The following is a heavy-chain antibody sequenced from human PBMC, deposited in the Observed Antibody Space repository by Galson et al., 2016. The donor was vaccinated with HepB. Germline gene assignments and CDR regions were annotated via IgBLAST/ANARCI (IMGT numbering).Heavy chain of an antibody. Sequence: SLRLSCAASGFTFSSYAMSWVRQAPGKGLEWVSVIGSTGIDTHYADSVRGRFTISIDNSKNTLYLQMNSLRAEDTAVYYCANRLPGVSPGRNWGQGTLVTVSS. V-gene: IGHV3-23*01. D-gene: IGHD2-21*01. CDR2: IGSTGIDT. CDR1: GFTFSSYA. J-gene: IGHJ4*02. CDR3: ANRLPGVSPGRN.